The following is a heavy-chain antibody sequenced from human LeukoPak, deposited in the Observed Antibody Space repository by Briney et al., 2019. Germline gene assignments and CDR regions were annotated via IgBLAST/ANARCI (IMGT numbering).Heavy chain of an antibody. J-gene: IGHJ4*02. V-gene: IGHV1-2*02. Sequence: ASVKVSCKASGYTFTGYYMHWVRQAPGQGLEWMGWISPNSGGTQYAQKFQGRVTMTRDTSISTAYMELSRLRSDDTAVYYCARDNTYYYDSSGYPSPGYWGQGTLVTVSS. CDR3: ARDNTYYYDSSGYPSPGY. CDR2: ISPNSGGT. CDR1: GYTFTGYY. D-gene: IGHD3-22*01.